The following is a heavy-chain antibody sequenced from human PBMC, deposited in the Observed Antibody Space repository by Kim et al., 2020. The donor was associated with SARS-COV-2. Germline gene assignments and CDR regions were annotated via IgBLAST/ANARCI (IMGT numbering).Heavy chain of an antibody. J-gene: IGHJ4*02. CDR1: GITFSRYW. CDR2: INEDGSIR. Sequence: GESLRLSCAASGITFSRYWISWVRQAAGKAPEWVANINEDGSIRDYVDSVRGRFIISRDNAKNSLSLQMNSLRTEDTAVYYCVRQSSPPYWGQGTLVTVS. CDR3: VRQSSPPY. V-gene: IGHV3-7*01.